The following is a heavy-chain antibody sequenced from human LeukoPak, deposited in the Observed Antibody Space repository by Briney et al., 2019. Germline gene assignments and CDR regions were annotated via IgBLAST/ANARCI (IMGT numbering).Heavy chain of an antibody. CDR3: ARAGYYDSSGYYYEYDY. Sequence: GGSLRLSCAASAFTFSTFNMNWVRQAPGKGLEWVSVIYSGGSTYYADSVKGRFTISRDNSKNTLYLQMNSLRAEDTAVYYCARAGYYDSSGYYYEYDYWGQGTLVTVSS. V-gene: IGHV3-53*01. D-gene: IGHD3-22*01. CDR2: IYSGGST. CDR1: AFTFSTFN. J-gene: IGHJ4*02.